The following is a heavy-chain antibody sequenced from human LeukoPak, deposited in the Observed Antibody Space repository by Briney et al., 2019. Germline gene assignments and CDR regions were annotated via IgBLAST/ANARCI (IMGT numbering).Heavy chain of an antibody. Sequence: AAVTVSCKASGYTFTSYGISWVRQAPGQGLEWMGWISAYNGNTNYAQKLQGRVTMTTDTSTSTAYMELRSLRSDDTAVYYCARDPGSRNWFDPWGQGTRVTVPS. CDR1: GYTFTSYG. V-gene: IGHV1-18*01. D-gene: IGHD6-13*01. CDR3: ARDPGSRNWFDP. CDR2: ISAYNGNT. J-gene: IGHJ5*02.